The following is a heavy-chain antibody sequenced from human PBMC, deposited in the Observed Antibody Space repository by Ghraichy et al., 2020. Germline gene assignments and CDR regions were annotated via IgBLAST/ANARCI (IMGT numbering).Heavy chain of an antibody. Sequence: GGSLRLSCAASGFTFTSYAMSWVRQAPGEGLDWVAAISLSGGATYYADSVKGRFTISRDNYKNTLFLHMSSLRAEDTALYYCVKDIRDNGNYGWFDPWGQGTLVTVSS. CDR3: VKDIRDNGNYGWFDP. D-gene: IGHD1-26*01. V-gene: IGHV3-23*01. CDR1: GFTFTSYA. J-gene: IGHJ5*02. CDR2: ISLSGGAT.